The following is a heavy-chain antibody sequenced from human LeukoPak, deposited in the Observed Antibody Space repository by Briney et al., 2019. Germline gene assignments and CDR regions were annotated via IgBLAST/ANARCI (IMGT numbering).Heavy chain of an antibody. Sequence: ASVKVSCKASVYTFTGYYMHWVRQAPGQGLEWMGWINPNSGGTNYAQKFQGRVTMTRDTSISTAYMELSRLRSDDTAVYYCARFLGYCSGGSCWGQGTLVTVSS. CDR2: INPNSGGT. V-gene: IGHV1-2*02. J-gene: IGHJ4*02. CDR3: ARFLGYCSGGSC. D-gene: IGHD2-15*01. CDR1: VYTFTGYY.